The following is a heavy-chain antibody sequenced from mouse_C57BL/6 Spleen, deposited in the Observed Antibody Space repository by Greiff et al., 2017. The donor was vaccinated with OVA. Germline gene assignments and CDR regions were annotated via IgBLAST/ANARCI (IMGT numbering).Heavy chain of an antibody. D-gene: IGHD2-4*01. Sequence: VKLQQPGAELVKPGASVKMSCKASGYTFTSYWITWVKQRPGQGLEWIGDIYPGSGSTNYNEKFKSKATLTVDTSSSTAYMQLSSLTSEDSAVYYCARLIYYDYDGGFDYWGQGTTLTVSS. CDR3: ARLIYYDYDGGFDY. CDR2: IYPGSGST. CDR1: GYTFTSYW. J-gene: IGHJ2*01. V-gene: IGHV1-55*01.